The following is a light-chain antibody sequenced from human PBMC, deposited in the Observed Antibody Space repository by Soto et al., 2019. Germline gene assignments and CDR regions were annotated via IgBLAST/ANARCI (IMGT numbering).Light chain of an antibody. Sequence: DVQMSHSPSSLSASVVYRVTIICWTSQPISDYLNWYQQKPGKAPKLLVYAASSLQSGVPSRFSGSGSGTDFTLTISSLQPEDFATYYCQQGYSFPVTFGGGTKVDIK. V-gene: IGKV1-39*01. CDR1: QPISDY. CDR2: AAS. J-gene: IGKJ4*01. CDR3: QQGYSFPVT.